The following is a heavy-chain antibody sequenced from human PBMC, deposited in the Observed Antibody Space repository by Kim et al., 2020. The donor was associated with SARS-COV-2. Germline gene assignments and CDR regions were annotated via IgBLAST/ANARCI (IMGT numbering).Heavy chain of an antibody. CDR2: INRDGSEK. Sequence: GGSLRLSCAASGFTFDNYWMTWVRQAPGKGPEWVANINRDGSEKYYVESMRGRFTISRDNTKNSVSLQMNGLRAQDTAVYYCARDDGWGRYYVWGQGTLVIVSS. J-gene: IGHJ4*02. V-gene: IGHV3-7*01. D-gene: IGHD1-26*01. CDR1: GFTFDNYW. CDR3: ARDDGWGRYYV.